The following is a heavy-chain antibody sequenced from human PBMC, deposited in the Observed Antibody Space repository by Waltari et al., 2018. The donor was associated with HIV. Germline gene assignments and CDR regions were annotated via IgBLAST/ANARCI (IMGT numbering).Heavy chain of an antibody. J-gene: IGHJ1*01. Sequence: EVQLVESGGGLVQPGESLRLSCVASGFNLTDYWMHWVRQVSGKGPIWFSRLTKDGRNAIYADYLKGRFTNARDIAKNTLYLELRRVGVEDSGVYYCVRNEVWQRFHYFEHWGQGTLVTVSS. D-gene: IGHD3-16*01. CDR1: GFNLTDYW. V-gene: IGHV3-74*01. CDR3: VRNEVWQRFHYFEH. CDR2: LTKDGRNA.